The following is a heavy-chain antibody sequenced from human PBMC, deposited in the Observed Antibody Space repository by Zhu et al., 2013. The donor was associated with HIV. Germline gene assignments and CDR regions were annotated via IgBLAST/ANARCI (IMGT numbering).Heavy chain of an antibody. Sequence: QVQLQQWGAGLLKPSETLSLTCAVYGGSFSDYYWSWIRQPPGKGLEWIGYIYYSGSTYYNPSLKSRVTISVDTSKNQFSLKLSSVTAADTAVYYCARACGGSCYYYYGMDVWGQGTTVTGLL. CDR3: ARACGGSCYYYYGMDV. V-gene: IGHV4-34*01. J-gene: IGHJ6*02. D-gene: IGHD2-15*01. CDR2: IYYSGST. CDR1: GGSFSDYY.